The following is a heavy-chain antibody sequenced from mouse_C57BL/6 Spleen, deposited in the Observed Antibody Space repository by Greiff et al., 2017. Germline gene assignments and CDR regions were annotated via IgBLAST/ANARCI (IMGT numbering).Heavy chain of an antibody. D-gene: IGHD1-1*01. V-gene: IGHV1-64*01. CDR2: IHPNSGST. CDR1: GYTFTSYW. Sequence: QVQLKQSGAELVKPGASVKLSCKASGYTFTSYWMHWVKQRPGQGLEWIGMIHPNSGSTNYNEKFKGKATLTVDKSSHTAYMHLSSLTSEDSAVCDCARSTGYAMDYWGQGTSVTVSA. J-gene: IGHJ4*01. CDR3: ARSTGYAMDY.